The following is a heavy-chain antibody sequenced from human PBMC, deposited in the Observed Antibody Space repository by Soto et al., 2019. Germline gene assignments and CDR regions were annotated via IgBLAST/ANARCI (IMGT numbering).Heavy chain of an antibody. CDR3: ARWDDYGASDQYHFDN. D-gene: IGHD4-17*01. J-gene: IGHJ4*02. CDR2: VSVYNGHT. V-gene: IGHV1-18*01. Sequence: QVQLVQSGAEVKKPGASLKVSCKASGYTFTASGIAWVRQDPGQGLEWMGWVSVYNGHTDYSQKFLGRVAMTTDTAADTAYLELRSLRSDDAAVYYCARWDDYGASDQYHFDNWGQGTLVTVAS. CDR1: GYTFTASG.